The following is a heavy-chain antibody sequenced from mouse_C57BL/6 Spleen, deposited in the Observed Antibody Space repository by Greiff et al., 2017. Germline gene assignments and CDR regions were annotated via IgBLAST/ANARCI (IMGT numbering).Heavy chain of an antibody. CDR1: GYTFTSYW. CDR3: ARRKAYGYAMDY. CDR2: IDPSDSYT. V-gene: IGHV1-50*01. D-gene: IGHD1-1*01. J-gene: IGHJ4*01. Sequence: QVQLQQSGAELVKPGASVKLSCKASGYTFTSYWMQWVKQRPGQGLEWIGEIDPSDSYTNYNQKFKGKATLTVDTSSSTAYMQLSSLTSDDSAVYYCARRKAYGYAMDYWGQGTSVTVSS.